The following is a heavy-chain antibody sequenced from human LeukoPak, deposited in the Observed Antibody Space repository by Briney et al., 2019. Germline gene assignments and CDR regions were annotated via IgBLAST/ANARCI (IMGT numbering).Heavy chain of an antibody. CDR3: ARTRGLIWFGESSSWFDP. V-gene: IGHV4-61*05. J-gene: IGHJ5*02. D-gene: IGHD3-10*01. Sequence: TSETLSLTCTVSGGSISSSSYYWGWIRQPPGKGLEWIGYIYYSGSTNYNPSLKSRVTISVDTSKNQFSLKLSSVTAADTAVYYCARTRGLIWFGESSSWFDPWGQGTLVTVSS. CDR2: IYYSGST. CDR1: GGSISSSSYY.